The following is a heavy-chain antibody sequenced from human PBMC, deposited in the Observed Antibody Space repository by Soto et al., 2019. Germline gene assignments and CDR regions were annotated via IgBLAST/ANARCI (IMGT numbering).Heavy chain of an antibody. CDR3: ARALDFWSAYFDY. D-gene: IGHD3-3*01. Sequence: SQTLSLTGAISGDSVSSNSAAWNWIRQSPSRGLEWLGRTYYRSKWYNDYAVSVKSRITINPDKSTSTAYMELNSLRTEDTAVYYCARALDFWSAYFDYWGQGSLVTVSS. J-gene: IGHJ4*02. CDR2: TYYRSKWYN. CDR1: GDSVSSNSAA. V-gene: IGHV6-1*01.